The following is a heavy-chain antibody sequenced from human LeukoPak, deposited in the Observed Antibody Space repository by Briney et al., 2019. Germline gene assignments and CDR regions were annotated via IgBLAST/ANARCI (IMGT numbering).Heavy chain of an antibody. CDR3: ARERRGDDAFDI. Sequence: GGSLRLSCAASGFTLSSYAMHWVRQAPGKGLEYVSTISTNGGRTYYANSVKGRFTISRDNSKNTVYLQMGSLRAEDMAVYYCARERRGDDAFDIWGQGTMVTVSS. D-gene: IGHD3-16*01. V-gene: IGHV3-64*01. J-gene: IGHJ3*02. CDR2: ISTNGGRT. CDR1: GFTLSSYA.